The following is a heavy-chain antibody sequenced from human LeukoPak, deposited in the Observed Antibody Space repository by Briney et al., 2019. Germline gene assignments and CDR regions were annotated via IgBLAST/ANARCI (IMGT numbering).Heavy chain of an antibody. V-gene: IGHV3-53*01. D-gene: IGHD3-10*01. CDR2: IYSGGST. Sequence: GGSLRLSCAASGFTVSSNYMSWVRQAPGKGLEWVSVIYSGGSTYYADSVKGRFTISRDNSKNTVSLQMNNLRPEDTAVYYCAREIFGSGSYPDFWGQGTLVTVSS. J-gene: IGHJ4*02. CDR1: GFTVSSNY. CDR3: AREIFGSGSYPDF.